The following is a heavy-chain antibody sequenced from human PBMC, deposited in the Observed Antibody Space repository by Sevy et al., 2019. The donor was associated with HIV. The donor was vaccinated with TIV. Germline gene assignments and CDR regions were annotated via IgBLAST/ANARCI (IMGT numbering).Heavy chain of an antibody. CDR2: IIPIFGTA. J-gene: IGHJ4*02. CDR3: ARDREVDPRFLGY. Sequence: ASVKVSCKASGGTFSSYAISWVRQAPGQGLDWMGGIIPIFGTANYAQKFQGRVTITADESTSTAYMELSSLRSEDTAVYYCARDREVDPRFLGYWGQGTLVTVSS. V-gene: IGHV1-69*13. D-gene: IGHD3-3*01. CDR1: GGTFSSYA.